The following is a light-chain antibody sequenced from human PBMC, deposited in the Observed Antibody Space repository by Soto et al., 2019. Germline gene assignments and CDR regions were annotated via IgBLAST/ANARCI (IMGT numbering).Light chain of an antibody. CDR2: GAS. Sequence: EIVLTQSPGTLSLSPGERATLSCRASQSVSSSYLAWYQQTPGKAPRLLTHGASSRATGIPDRFSGSGSGTDFTLTISRLEPEDFAVYYCQQYGSSPVAFGQGTKVDIK. J-gene: IGKJ1*01. V-gene: IGKV3-20*01. CDR1: QSVSSSY. CDR3: QQYGSSPVA.